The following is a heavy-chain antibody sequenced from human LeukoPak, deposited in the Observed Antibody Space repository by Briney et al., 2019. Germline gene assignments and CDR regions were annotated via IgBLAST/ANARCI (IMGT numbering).Heavy chain of an antibody. CDR3: GLAAYYYDSSGSDDAFDI. V-gene: IGHV3-64D*08. J-gene: IGHJ3*02. CDR1: GFNFNNYA. Sequence: AGGSLRLSCSASGFNFNNYAMNWVRQAPGKGLEYVSAISSNGGSTYYAVSVKGRCTISRDNSKNTLYLQMSSLRAEDTAVYYCGLAAYYYDSSGSDDAFDIWGQGTMVIVSS. D-gene: IGHD3-22*01. CDR2: ISSNGGST.